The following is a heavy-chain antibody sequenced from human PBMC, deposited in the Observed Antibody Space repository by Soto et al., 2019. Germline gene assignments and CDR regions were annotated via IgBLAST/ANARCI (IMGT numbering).Heavy chain of an antibody. CDR3: ARDLTYYCDSSGYYRGTNWFDP. V-gene: IGHV4-30-4*01. CDR2: IYYSGST. CDR1: GGSISSCDYY. Sequence: SETLSLTCTVSGGSISSCDYYWSWIRRPPGKGLDGVGYIYYSGSTCYNPSLKSRVTISVDTSKNQFSLKLSSVTAADTAVYSCARDLTYYCDSSGYYRGTNWFDPWGQGTLVTVSS. J-gene: IGHJ5*02. D-gene: IGHD3-22*01.